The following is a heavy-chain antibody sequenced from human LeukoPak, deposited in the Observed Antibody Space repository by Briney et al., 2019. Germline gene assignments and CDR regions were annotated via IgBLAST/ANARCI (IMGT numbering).Heavy chain of an antibody. D-gene: IGHD2-2*01. CDR2: IIPIFGTA. V-gene: IGHV1-69*13. Sequence: SVKVSCKASGGTFSSYAISWVRQAPGQGLEWMGGIIPIFGTANYAQKFQGRVTITADESTSTAYMELSSLRSEDTAVYYCARDRGFVVVPAAAHYYYYMDVWGKGTTVTVSS. CDR1: GGTFSSYA. J-gene: IGHJ6*03. CDR3: ARDRGFVVVPAAAHYYYYMDV.